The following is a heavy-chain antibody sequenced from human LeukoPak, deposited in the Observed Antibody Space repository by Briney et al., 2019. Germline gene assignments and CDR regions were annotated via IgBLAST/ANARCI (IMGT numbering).Heavy chain of an antibody. CDR1: GFTFSSYA. D-gene: IGHD1-26*01. Sequence: PGGSLRLSCAASGFTFSSYAMHWVRQAPGKGLEYVSAISSNGGSTYYADSVKGRFTISRDNSKNPLYLQMGSLRAEDMAVYYCARPYSASYYGPWFDYWGQGTLVTVSS. J-gene: IGHJ4*02. CDR2: ISSNGGST. V-gene: IGHV3-64*02. CDR3: ARPYSASYYGPWFDY.